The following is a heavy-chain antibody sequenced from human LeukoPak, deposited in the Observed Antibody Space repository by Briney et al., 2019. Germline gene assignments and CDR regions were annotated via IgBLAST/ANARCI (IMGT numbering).Heavy chain of an antibody. J-gene: IGHJ3*02. V-gene: IGHV1-2*02. CDR3: ARGPYCSGGSCYSQRGAFDI. CDR2: INPNSGGT. CDR1: GYTFTSYY. Sequence: GASVKVSCKASGYTFTSYYMHWVRQAPGQGLEWMGWINPNSGGTNYAQKFQGRVTMTRDTSISTAYMELSRLRSDDTAVYYCARGPYCSGGSCYSQRGAFDIWGQGTMVTVSS. D-gene: IGHD2-15*01.